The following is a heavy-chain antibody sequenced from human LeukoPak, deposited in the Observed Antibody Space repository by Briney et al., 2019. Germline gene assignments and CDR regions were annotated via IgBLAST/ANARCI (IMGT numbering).Heavy chain of an antibody. CDR1: GFTFSSYS. CDR2: ISSSGTTI. J-gene: IGHJ4*02. CDR3: AQHFDS. Sequence: GGSLRLSCAASGFTFSSYSMNWVRQAPGKGLECVSYISSSGTTIYYADSVKGRFTISRDNAKNSVYLQMNSLRADDTAVYYCAQHFDSWGQGTLVTVSS. V-gene: IGHV3-48*01. D-gene: IGHD2-21*01.